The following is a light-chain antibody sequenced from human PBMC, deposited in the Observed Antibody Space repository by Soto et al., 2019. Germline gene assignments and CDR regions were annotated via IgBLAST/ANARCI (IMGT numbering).Light chain of an antibody. Sequence: QLVLTQSSSASASLGSSVKLTCTLSSGHSSYIIAWHQQQPGKAPRYLMKLEGSGSYNKGSGVPDRFSGSSSGADRYLTISNLQSEDEADYYCETWDRNTSAVFGGGTQLTVL. CDR3: ETWDRNTSAV. CDR1: SGHSSYI. J-gene: IGLJ7*01. V-gene: IGLV4-60*03. CDR2: LEGSGSY.